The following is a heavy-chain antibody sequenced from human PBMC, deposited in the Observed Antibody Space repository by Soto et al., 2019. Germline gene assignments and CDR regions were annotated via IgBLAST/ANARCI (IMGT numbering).Heavy chain of an antibody. D-gene: IGHD3-10*01. CDR1: GYTFTSYG. V-gene: IGHV1-18*01. Sequence: QVQLVQSGAEVKKPGASVKVSCKASGYTFTSYGISWVRQAPGQGLEWMGWISAYNGNTNYAQKLQGRVTMTTDTSTSTAYRELSSLRSDDTGVYYCAREFQVYKDGDSRDYWGQGTLVTVSS. CDR2: ISAYNGNT. CDR3: AREFQVYKDGDSRDY. J-gene: IGHJ4*02.